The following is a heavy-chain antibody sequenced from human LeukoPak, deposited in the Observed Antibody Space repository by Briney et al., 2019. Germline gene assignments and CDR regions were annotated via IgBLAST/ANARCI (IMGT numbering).Heavy chain of an antibody. V-gene: IGHV3-30*18. Sequence: GGSLRLSCAASGFTFSSYGMHWVRQAPGKGLEWVAVISYDGSNKYYADSVKGRFTISRDNSKNTLYLQLNSLRVEDTAVYYCAKSDELSKSYYYYMDVWGKGTTVTVSS. D-gene: IGHD4-11*01. CDR3: AKSDELSKSYYYYMDV. CDR2: ISYDGSNK. CDR1: GFTFSSYG. J-gene: IGHJ6*03.